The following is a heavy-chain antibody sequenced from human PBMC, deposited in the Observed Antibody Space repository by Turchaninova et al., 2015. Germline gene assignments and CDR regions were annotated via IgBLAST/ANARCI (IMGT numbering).Heavy chain of an antibody. CDR1: GDSINSINYY. Sequence: QLQLQESGPGLVRPSETLSLPCTVSGDSINSINYYWGWIPWHPEIGLEWIGGVYSRGGTYYHPSIKSRVTVALDTSKNQVSLKLSSVTAADTAIYYCAGVYPRREHRFAFWGQGALVTVSS. J-gene: IGHJ4*02. CDR3: AGVYPRREHRFAF. CDR2: VYSRGGT. D-gene: IGHD5/OR15-5a*01. V-gene: IGHV4-39*07.